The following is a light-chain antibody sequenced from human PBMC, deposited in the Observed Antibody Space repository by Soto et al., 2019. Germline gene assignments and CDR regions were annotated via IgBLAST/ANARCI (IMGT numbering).Light chain of an antibody. CDR2: KAS. CDR1: QSISSW. CDR3: LQYNRHSWP. V-gene: IGKV1-5*03. J-gene: IGKJ1*01. Sequence: DIQMTQSPSTLSASVGDRVTITCRASQSISSWLAWYQHKPGKAPKLLIYKASSLESGLPSRVSGSGSGTEFTLTISTLQPEDFASYYCLQYNRHSWPFGQETKVEMK.